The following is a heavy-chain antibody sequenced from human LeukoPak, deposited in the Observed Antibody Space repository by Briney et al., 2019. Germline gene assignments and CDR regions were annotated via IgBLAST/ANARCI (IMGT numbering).Heavy chain of an antibody. CDR3: TTDFAYGSGSYYLL. V-gene: IGHV3-15*01. CDR2: IKSKTDGGTT. J-gene: IGHJ4*02. D-gene: IGHD3-10*01. Sequence: GGFLRLSCAASGFTFSSYGMNWVRQAPGKGLEWVGRIKSKTDGGTTDYAAPVKGRFTISRDDSKNTLYLQMNSLKTEDTAVYYCTTDFAYGSGSYYLLWGQGTLVTVSS. CDR1: GFTFSSYG.